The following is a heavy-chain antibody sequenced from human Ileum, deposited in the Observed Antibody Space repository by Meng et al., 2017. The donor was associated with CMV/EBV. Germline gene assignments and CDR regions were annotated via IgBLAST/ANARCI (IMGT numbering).Heavy chain of an antibody. Sequence: NVSRTIAAWNWIRQSPSRGLEWQGRTYYRSKWYKDYALSVKSRIAIDPDTSKNQFSLQLNSVTPEDTAVYYCARVSRWNYAADWFDPWGQGTLVTVSS. CDR2: TYYRSKWYK. D-gene: IGHD1-7*01. CDR1: NVSRTIAA. V-gene: IGHV6-1*01. J-gene: IGHJ5*02. CDR3: ARVSRWNYAADWFDP.